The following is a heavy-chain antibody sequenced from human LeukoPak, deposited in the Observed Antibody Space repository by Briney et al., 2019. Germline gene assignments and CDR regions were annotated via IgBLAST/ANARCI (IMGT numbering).Heavy chain of an antibody. J-gene: IGHJ4*02. D-gene: IGHD3-10*01. CDR3: AKDPGYGSGSYLRYFDY. CDR1: GFTFSSYA. Sequence: GGSLRLSCAAPGFTFSSYAMHWVRQAPGKGLEWVAVISYDGSNKYYADSVKGRFTISRDNSKNTLYLQMNSLRAEDTALYYCAKDPGYGSGSYLRYFDYWGQGMLVTVSS. V-gene: IGHV3-30*04. CDR2: ISYDGSNK.